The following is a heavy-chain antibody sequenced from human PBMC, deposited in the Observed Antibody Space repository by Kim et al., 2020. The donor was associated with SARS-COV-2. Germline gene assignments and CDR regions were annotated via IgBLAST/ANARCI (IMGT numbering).Heavy chain of an antibody. Sequence: ASVKVSCKVSGYTLTELSMHWVRQAPGKGLEWMGGFDPEDGETIYAQKFQGRVTMTEDTSTDTAYMELSSLRSEDTAVYYCATVPTQDADDYGDLALDYWGQGTLVTVSS. V-gene: IGHV1-24*01. CDR1: GYTLTELS. D-gene: IGHD4-17*01. J-gene: IGHJ4*02. CDR3: ATVPTQDADDYGDLALDY. CDR2: FDPEDGET.